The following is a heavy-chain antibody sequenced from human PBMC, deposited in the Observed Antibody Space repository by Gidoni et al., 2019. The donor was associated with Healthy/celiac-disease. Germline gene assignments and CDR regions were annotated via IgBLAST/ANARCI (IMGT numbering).Heavy chain of an antibody. J-gene: IGHJ4*02. CDR3: TKELPLPYCGGDCYSPDFDY. CDR1: AFTFSNAC. CDR2: IKSKTDGGTT. V-gene: IGHV3-15*01. Sequence: VQLVASGGGLVKPGGSLRLSCSASAFTFSNACMSLVRQAPGKGLEWVGRIKSKTDGGTTDYAAPVKGRFTISRDDSKNTLYLQMNSLKTEDTAVYYCTKELPLPYCGGDCYSPDFDYWGQGTLVTVSS. D-gene: IGHD2-21*01.